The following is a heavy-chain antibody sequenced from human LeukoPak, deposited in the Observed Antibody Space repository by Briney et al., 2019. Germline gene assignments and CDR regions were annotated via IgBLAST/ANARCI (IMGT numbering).Heavy chain of an antibody. CDR1: GGTFSSYA. Sequence: SVKVSCKASGGTFSSYAISWVRQAPGQGLEWMGRIIPILGIANYAQKFQGRVTITADKSTSTAYMELSSLRSEDTAVYYCANLEYTEIYYYYGMDVWGQGTTVTVSS. J-gene: IGHJ6*02. D-gene: IGHD6-6*01. CDR2: IIPILGIA. CDR3: ANLEYTEIYYYYGMDV. V-gene: IGHV1-69*04.